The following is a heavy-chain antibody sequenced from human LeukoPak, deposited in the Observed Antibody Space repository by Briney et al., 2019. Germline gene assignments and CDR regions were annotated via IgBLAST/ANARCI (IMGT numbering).Heavy chain of an antibody. CDR2: IYSGGTT. V-gene: IGHV3-53*01. CDR1: GLTVSSNY. D-gene: IGHD6-13*01. J-gene: IGHJ4*02. CDR3: ARGGYSSSYYFDY. Sequence: GGSLRLPCAASGLTVSSNYMSWVRQAPGKGLEWVSIIYSGGTTYYADSVQGRFTISRDNSENTLYLQLNSLRAEDTAVYYCARGGYSSSYYFDYWGQGTLVTVSS.